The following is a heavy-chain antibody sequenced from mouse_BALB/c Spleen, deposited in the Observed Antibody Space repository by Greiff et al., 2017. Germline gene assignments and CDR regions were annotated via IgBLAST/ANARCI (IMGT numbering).Heavy chain of an antibody. CDR2: IYPGDGDT. D-gene: IGHD1-1*01. J-gene: IGHJ4*01. CDR1: GYAFSSYW. CDR3: AKITTVVAEGYYAMDY. Sequence: QVQLKESGAELVRPGSSVKISCKASGYAFSSYWMNWVKQRPGQGLEWIGQIYPGDGDTNYNGKFKGKATLTADKSSSTAYMQLSSLTSEDSAVYFCAKITTVVAEGYYAMDYWGQGTSVTVSS. V-gene: IGHV1-80*01.